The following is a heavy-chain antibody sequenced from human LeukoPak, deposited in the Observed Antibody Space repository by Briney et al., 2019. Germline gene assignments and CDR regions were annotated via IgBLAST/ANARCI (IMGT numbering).Heavy chain of an antibody. J-gene: IGHJ3*02. V-gene: IGHV3-30-3*01. CDR1: GFTFSNYA. CDR3: ARDSGEAAAGAFDI. Sequence: GGSLRLSCAASGFTFSNYAMHWVRQAPGKGLEWVAVISYDGGSNKYYGDTVKGRSTIFRDNSENTLYLQMNSLRAEDTAVYYCARDSGEAAAGAFDIWGQGTMVTVSS. CDR2: ISYDGGSNK. D-gene: IGHD6-13*01.